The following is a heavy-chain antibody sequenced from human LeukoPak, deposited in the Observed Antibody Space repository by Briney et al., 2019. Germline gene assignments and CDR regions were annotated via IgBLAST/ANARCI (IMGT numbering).Heavy chain of an antibody. Sequence: GASVTVSCKPSGYTLIGYYLHWVRPPPAQELDWMGWINPNSGGTNFAQKFQGRVTMTRDTSISTVYMELSRLRYDDTVVYYCARGHDIRAFDIWGQGTMVTVSS. D-gene: IGHD2-15*01. J-gene: IGHJ3*02. CDR2: INPNSGGT. V-gene: IGHV1-2*02. CDR3: ARGHDIRAFDI. CDR1: GYTLIGYY.